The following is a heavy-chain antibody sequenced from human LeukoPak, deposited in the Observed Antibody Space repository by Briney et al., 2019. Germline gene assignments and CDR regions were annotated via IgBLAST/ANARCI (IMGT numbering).Heavy chain of an antibody. CDR1: GFTLSTYS. CDR2: ISSSNRDI. D-gene: IGHD4/OR15-4a*01. V-gene: IGHV3-21*05. CDR3: ARDLTTTNPDSFDI. Sequence: GGSLRLSCAASGFTLSTYSMNWVRQAPGKGLEWVSYISSSNRDIRYADSVKGRFTISRDKAKNSLYLQMNSLRVEDTAVYYCARDLTTTNPDSFDIWGQGTMVTVSS. J-gene: IGHJ3*02.